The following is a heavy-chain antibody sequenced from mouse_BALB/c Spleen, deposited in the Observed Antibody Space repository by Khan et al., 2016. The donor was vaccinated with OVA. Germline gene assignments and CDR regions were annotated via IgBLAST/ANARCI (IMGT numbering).Heavy chain of an antibody. CDR1: GYSFTGYF. Sequence: VQLQQSGPELVKPGASVKLSCKASGYSFTGYFMNWVMQSHGKSLEWIGRINPHIGETLYNQKFKGKATLTVDESSRTVHMELRSLASEDSAVYYCARQNGSDCDYWGQGTTLTVSS. CDR3: ARQNGSDCDY. V-gene: IGHV1-20*02. CDR2: INPHIGET. D-gene: IGHD1-1*01. J-gene: IGHJ2*01.